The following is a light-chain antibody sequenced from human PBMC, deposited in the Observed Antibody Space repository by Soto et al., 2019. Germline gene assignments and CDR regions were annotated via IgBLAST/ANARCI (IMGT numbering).Light chain of an antibody. V-gene: IGKV3-20*01. CDR1: QSVYNNY. CDR2: AAS. J-gene: IGKJ5*01. CDR3: QQYGALIT. Sequence: EIVLTQSPGTLSLSPGERATLSCRASQSVYNNYLAWYQQKPGQAPRLLINAASGRATGIPDRFSGSGSGTDFTLTISRLEPEAFAVYYCQQYGALITFGQGTRLEIK.